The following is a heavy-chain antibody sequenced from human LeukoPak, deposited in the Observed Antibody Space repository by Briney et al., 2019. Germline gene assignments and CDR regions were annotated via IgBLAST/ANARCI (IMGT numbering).Heavy chain of an antibody. D-gene: IGHD5-18*01. CDR1: GGSISRSSYY. Sequence: SETLSLACTVSGGSISRSSYYWGWIRQTPGKGLEWIGSIYYSGRTYYKSSLKSRVTISLDTSKNQFSLKLSSVTAADTAVYYCARATHGYNYGDRPNALGHYFDYWGQGTLVTVSS. CDR2: IYYSGRT. V-gene: IGHV4-39*07. CDR3: ARATHGYNYGDRPNALGHYFDY. J-gene: IGHJ4*02.